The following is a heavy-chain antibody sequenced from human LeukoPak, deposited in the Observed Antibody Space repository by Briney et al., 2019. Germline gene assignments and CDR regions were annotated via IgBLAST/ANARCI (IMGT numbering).Heavy chain of an antibody. CDR1: GYTFTNYG. Sequence: VKVSCKASGYTFTNYGVSWVRQAPGQGLEWMGWISAYNGNTDYAQKFQGRVTMTTDTSTSTAYMELRSLRSDDTAVYYCARVLAYCSSTSCHDYWGQGTLVTVYS. J-gene: IGHJ4*02. V-gene: IGHV1-18*01. D-gene: IGHD2-2*01. CDR2: ISAYNGNT. CDR3: ARVLAYCSSTSCHDY.